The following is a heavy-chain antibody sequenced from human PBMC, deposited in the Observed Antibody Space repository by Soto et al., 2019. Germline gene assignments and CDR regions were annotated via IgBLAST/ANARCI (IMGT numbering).Heavy chain of an antibody. D-gene: IGHD5-12*01. CDR3: ARDGKGWLQLRYDY. J-gene: IGHJ4*02. Sequence: ASVKVSCKASGYTFTSYGIGWVRQAPGQGLEWMGWISAYNGNTNYAQKLQGRVTMTTDTSTSTAYMELRSLRSDDTAVYYCARDGKGWLQLRYDYWGQGTLVTVSS. CDR1: GYTFTSYG. CDR2: ISAYNGNT. V-gene: IGHV1-18*04.